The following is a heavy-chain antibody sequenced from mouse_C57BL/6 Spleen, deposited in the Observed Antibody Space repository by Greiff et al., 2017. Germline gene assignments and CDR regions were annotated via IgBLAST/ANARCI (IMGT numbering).Heavy chain of an antibody. CDR2: IYPRSGNT. Sequence: VKLQESGAELARPGASVKLSCKASGYTFTSYGISWVKQRPGQGLEWIGEIYPRSGNTYYNEKFKGKATLTADKSSSTAYMELRSLTSEDSAVYFCARGDYDGYYEGTGYYAMDYWGQGTSVTVSS. CDR3: ARGDYDGYYEGTGYYAMDY. D-gene: IGHD2-3*01. J-gene: IGHJ4*01. CDR1: GYTFTSYG. V-gene: IGHV1-81*01.